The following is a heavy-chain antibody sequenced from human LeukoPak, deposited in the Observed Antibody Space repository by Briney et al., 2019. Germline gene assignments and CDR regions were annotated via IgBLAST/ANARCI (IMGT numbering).Heavy chain of an antibody. CDR2: IHYRGTT. V-gene: IGHV4-39*01. CDR3: ARHPTGYPNWFDP. D-gene: IGHD3-9*01. CDR1: GGSISINSYN. J-gene: IGHJ5*02. Sequence: ASETLSLTCTVSGGSISINSYNWAWIRQPPGKGLEWIGAIHYRGTTYYNPSLKSRVTISVDTSKNQFSMKLNSLTAADTAVYYCARHPTGYPNWFDPWGQGTLVTVSS.